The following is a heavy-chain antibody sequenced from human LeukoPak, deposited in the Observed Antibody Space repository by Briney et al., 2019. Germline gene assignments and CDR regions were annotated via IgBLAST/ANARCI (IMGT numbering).Heavy chain of an antibody. CDR2: IYSGGST. Sequence: GGSLRLSCAASGFTVSSNYMSWVRQAPGKELEWVSVIYSGGSTYYADSVKGRFTISRDSSENTLYLQMNSLRAEDTAVYYCARVSTTIGYFDYWGRGTLVTVSA. CDR3: ARVSTTIGYFDY. V-gene: IGHV3-66*02. CDR1: GFTVSSNY. J-gene: IGHJ4*02. D-gene: IGHD4-11*01.